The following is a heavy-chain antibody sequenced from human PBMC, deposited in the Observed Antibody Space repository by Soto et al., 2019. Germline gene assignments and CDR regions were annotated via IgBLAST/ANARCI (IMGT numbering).Heavy chain of an antibody. CDR1: GFTFSSYS. J-gene: IGHJ5*02. CDR2: ISSSSSTI. CDR3: ASDMTTVTTSWFAP. D-gene: IGHD4-4*01. V-gene: IGHV3-48*01. Sequence: EVQLVESGGGLVQPGGSLRLSCAASGFTFSSYSMNWVRQAPGKGLEWVSYISSSSSTIYYAASVKGRFTISRDNAKNSLYLQMNSLRAEDTAVYYCASDMTTVTTSWFAPWGQGTLVTVSS.